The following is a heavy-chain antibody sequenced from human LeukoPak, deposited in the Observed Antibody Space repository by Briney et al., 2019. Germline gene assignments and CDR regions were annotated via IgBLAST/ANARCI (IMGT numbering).Heavy chain of an antibody. V-gene: IGHV1-69*02. J-gene: IGHJ5*02. D-gene: IGHD5-18*01. Sequence: SVTVSCKASGVTFSSYTISWVRQAPGQGLEWMGRIIPILGIANYAQKFQGRVTITADKSTSTAYMELSSLRSEDTAVYYCARVGRGYSDRWWFDPWGQGTLVTVSS. CDR3: ARVGRGYSDRWWFDP. CDR1: GVTFSSYT. CDR2: IIPILGIA.